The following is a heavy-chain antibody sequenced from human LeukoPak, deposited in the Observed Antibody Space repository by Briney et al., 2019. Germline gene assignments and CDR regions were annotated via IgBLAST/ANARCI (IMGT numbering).Heavy chain of an antibody. CDR2: ISYDGSNK. J-gene: IGHJ3*02. V-gene: IGHV3-30-3*01. Sequence: HPGRSLRLSCAASGFTFSSYAMHWVRQAPGKGLEWVAVISYDGSNKYYADSVKGRFTISRDNSKNTLYLQMNSLRAEDTAVYYCARVRAAMAKPDAFDIWGQGTMVTVSS. CDR3: ARVRAAMAKPDAFDI. CDR1: GFTFSSYA. D-gene: IGHD5-18*01.